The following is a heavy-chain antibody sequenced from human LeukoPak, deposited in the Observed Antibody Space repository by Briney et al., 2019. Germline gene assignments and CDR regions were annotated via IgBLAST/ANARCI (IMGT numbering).Heavy chain of an antibody. J-gene: IGHJ4*02. CDR1: GFTFSSYA. V-gene: IGHV3-23*01. CDR2: ISGSGGST. CDR3: AKDSRPHDYGGNSAFRY. D-gene: IGHD4-17*01. Sequence: GGSLRLSCAASGFTFSSYAMSWVRQAPGKGLEWVSAISGSGGSTYYADSVKGRFTISRDNSKNTLYLQMNGLRAEDTAVYYCAKDSRPHDYGGNSAFRYWGQGTLVTVSS.